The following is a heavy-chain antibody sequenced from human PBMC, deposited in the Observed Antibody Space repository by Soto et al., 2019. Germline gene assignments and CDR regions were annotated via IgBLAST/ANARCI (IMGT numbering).Heavy chain of an antibody. CDR3: AKGYRNTAMEADY. V-gene: IGHV3-9*01. Sequence: EVQLVESGGGLVQPGRSLRLSCAASGFTFDDYAMHWVRQAPGKGLEWVSGISWNSGSIGYVDSVKGRFTISRDNAKNSLYLQMNSLRAEDTALYYCAKGYRNTAMEADYWGQGTLVTVSS. D-gene: IGHD5-18*01. CDR2: ISWNSGSI. CDR1: GFTFDDYA. J-gene: IGHJ4*02.